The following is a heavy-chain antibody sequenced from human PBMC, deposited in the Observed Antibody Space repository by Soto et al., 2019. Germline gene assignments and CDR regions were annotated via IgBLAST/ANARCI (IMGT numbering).Heavy chain of an antibody. CDR3: ARATFYYDSSGYSDRVLDY. Sequence: TLSLTCAVSGGSISRGGYSWIWIRQPPGKGLEWIGYIYHSGSTYYNPSLKSRVTISVDRSKNQFSLKLSSVTAADTAVYYCARATFYYDSSGYSDRVLDYWGQGTLVTVSS. CDR2: IYHSGST. V-gene: IGHV4-30-2*01. CDR1: GGSISRGGYS. J-gene: IGHJ4*02. D-gene: IGHD3-22*01.